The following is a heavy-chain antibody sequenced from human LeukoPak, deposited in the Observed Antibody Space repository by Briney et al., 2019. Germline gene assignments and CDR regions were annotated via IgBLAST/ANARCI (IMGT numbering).Heavy chain of an antibody. V-gene: IGHV3-48*03. Sequence: PGGSLRLSCAASGFTFSSYEMNWVRQAPGKGLEWVSYISSSGSTIYYADSVKGRFTISRDNAKNSLYLQMNSLRAEDTAVYYCARAQLGYCSGGSCYSAPIRGAFDIWGQGTMVTVSS. CDR2: ISSSGSTI. CDR1: GFTFSSYE. D-gene: IGHD2-15*01. CDR3: ARAQLGYCSGGSCYSAPIRGAFDI. J-gene: IGHJ3*02.